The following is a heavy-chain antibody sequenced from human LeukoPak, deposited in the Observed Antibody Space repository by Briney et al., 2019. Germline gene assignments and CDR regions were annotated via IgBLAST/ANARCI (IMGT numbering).Heavy chain of an antibody. CDR3: VKGQEVVYSPTFDS. V-gene: IGHV3-64D*09. J-gene: IGHJ4*02. CDR1: GFTFNTYA. Sequence: GGSLRLSCSASGFTFNTYALHWVSQAPGRGLEYVSSIGTNGISTYYADSVTGRFTISRDNSKNSLYLQMSSLRAEDTAVYYCVKGQEVVYSPTFDSWGQGTPVTVSS. D-gene: IGHD2-8*02. CDR2: IGTNGIST.